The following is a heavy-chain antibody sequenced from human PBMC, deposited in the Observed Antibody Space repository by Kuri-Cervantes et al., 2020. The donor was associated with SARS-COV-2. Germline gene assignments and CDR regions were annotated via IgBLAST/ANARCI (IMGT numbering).Heavy chain of an antibody. D-gene: IGHD6-13*01. CDR1: GGSISSSSYY. CDR2: IYYSGST. CDR3: ARVGRAGPFDY. Sequence: SETLSLTCTVSGGSISSSSYYWGWIRQPPGKGLEWIGSIYYSGSTYYNPSLESRVTISVDTSKNQFSLKLSSVTAADTAVYYCARVGRAGPFDYWGQGTLVTVSS. J-gene: IGHJ4*02. V-gene: IGHV4-39*01.